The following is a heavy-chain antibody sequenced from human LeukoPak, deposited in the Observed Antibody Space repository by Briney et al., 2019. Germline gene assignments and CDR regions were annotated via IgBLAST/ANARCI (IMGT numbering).Heavy chain of an antibody. D-gene: IGHD6-19*01. CDR3: AREDHIAVAGTGVLGD. J-gene: IGHJ4*02. CDR2: INPIFGTA. V-gene: IGHV1-69*01. CDR1: GGTFSSYA. Sequence: ASVKDSCKASGGTFSSYAISWVRQAPGQGLEWMGGINPIFGTANYAQKFQGRVTITADESTSTAYMELSSLRSEDTAVYYCAREDHIAVAGTGVLGDWGQGTLVTVSS.